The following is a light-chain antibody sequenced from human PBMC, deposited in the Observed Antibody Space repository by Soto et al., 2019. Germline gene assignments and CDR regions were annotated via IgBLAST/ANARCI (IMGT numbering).Light chain of an antibody. CDR3: LQDINSPWT. CDR1: QGIGNA. CDR2: GAS. Sequence: AIQMTQSPSSLSASVGDRVTISCRASQGIGNALGWYQQKPGKPPKLLIYGASNLPSGVPPRFSGSGSGADFTLAISRLQPEDSETYYCLQDINSPWTFGQGTKVDIK. J-gene: IGKJ1*01. V-gene: IGKV1-6*01.